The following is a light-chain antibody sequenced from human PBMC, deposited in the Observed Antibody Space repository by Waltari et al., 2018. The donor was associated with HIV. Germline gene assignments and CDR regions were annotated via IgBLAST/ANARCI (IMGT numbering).Light chain of an antibody. CDR3: AVWDDILKGGV. V-gene: IGLV1-44*01. J-gene: IGLJ3*02. CDR2: TDD. CDR1: TSNIGTYA. Sequence: QSVLTQPPSASGAPGQKVTISCSGGTSNIGTYAVNWYQQPPGTAPRLLIFTDDRRPSGVPDRFSAAKYGTSASLTISGLRSEDEADYYCAVWDDILKGGVFGGGTKLTVL.